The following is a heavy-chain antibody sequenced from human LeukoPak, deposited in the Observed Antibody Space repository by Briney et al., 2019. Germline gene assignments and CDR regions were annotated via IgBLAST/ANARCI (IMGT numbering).Heavy chain of an antibody. D-gene: IGHD3-3*01. CDR3: ARDRYDFWSGYQPWYFDY. CDR1: GLTFSSYA. CDR2: IKQDGSEK. J-gene: IGHJ4*02. V-gene: IGHV3-7*01. Sequence: PGGSLRLSCTASGLTFSSYAMSWVRQAPGKGLEWVANIKQDGSEKYYVDSVKGRFTISRDNAKNSLYLQMNSLRAEDTAVYYCARDRYDFWSGYQPWYFDYWGQGTLVTVSS.